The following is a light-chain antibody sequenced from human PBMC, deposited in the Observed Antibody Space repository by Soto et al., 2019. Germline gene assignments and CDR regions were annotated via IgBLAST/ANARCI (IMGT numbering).Light chain of an antibody. V-gene: IGKV3-15*01. CDR3: QQYNNWWT. CDR2: GAS. J-gene: IGKJ1*01. CDR1: QSVNSN. Sequence: EIVTTQSPSTLSVSPGERATLSCRASQSVNSNLAWYQQKPGRAPRLLIYGASTRATGIPARFSGSGSGTEFTLTISSLQSEDFAVYYCQQYNNWWTFGQGTKVDIK.